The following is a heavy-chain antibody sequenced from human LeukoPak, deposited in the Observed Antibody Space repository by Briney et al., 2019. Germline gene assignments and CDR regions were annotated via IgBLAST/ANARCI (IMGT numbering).Heavy chain of an antibody. CDR3: ARDYYDILTGYSIRRYGMDV. CDR2: ISSSGSTI. CDR1: GFTFSSYE. V-gene: IGHV3-48*03. Sequence: GGSLRLSCAVFGFTFSSYEMNWVRQAPGKGLEWVSYISSSGSTIYYADSVKGRFTISRDNAEDSLYLQMNSLRVEDTAVYYCARDYYDILTGYSIRRYGMDVWGKGTTVTVSS. J-gene: IGHJ6*04. D-gene: IGHD3-9*01.